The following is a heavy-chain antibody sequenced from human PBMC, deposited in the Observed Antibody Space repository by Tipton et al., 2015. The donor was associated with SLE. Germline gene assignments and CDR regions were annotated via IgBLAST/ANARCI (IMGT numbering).Heavy chain of an antibody. V-gene: IGHV4-39*02. CDR1: GGSISSSSYY. J-gene: IGHJ4*02. CDR3: AREGKAMVPFDY. Sequence: TLSLTCTVSGGSISSSSYYWGWIRPPPGKGLEWVGSIYYSGSTYYNPSLKSRVTISVDTSKNQFSLKLSSVIAADTAVYDCAREGKAMVPFDYWGQGTLVTVSS. CDR2: IYYSGST. D-gene: IGHD5-18*01.